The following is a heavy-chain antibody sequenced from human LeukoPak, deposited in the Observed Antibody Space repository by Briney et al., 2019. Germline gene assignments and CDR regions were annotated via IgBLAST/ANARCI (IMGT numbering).Heavy chain of an antibody. D-gene: IGHD4-17*01. CDR3: ARDDSYGDYVHWFDP. CDR2: IYTSGST. CDR1: GGSISSYN. V-gene: IGHV4-4*07. J-gene: IGHJ5*02. Sequence: SETLSFTCTVSGGSISSYNWSWIRQPDGKGLEWIGRIYTSGSTNYNPSLKSRVTMSVDTSKNQFSLKLSSVTAADTAVYYCARDDSYGDYVHWFDPWGQGTLVTVSS.